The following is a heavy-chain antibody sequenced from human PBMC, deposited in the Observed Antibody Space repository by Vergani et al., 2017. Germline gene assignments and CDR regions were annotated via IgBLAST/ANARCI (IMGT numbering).Heavy chain of an antibody. Sequence: EVQLVESGGDLVQPGGSLSLSCEVSGFTFNNYKMKWVRQAPGKGLEWIAYISSRSDTTFYADSVKGRFTISRDNAKNSLYLQMNRLRDEDTGVYYCARVAVTPPHDYYYYMDVWGKGTTVTVSS. CDR2: ISSRSDTT. CDR1: GFTFNNYK. J-gene: IGHJ6*03. CDR3: ARVAVTPPHDYYYYMDV. V-gene: IGHV3-48*02. D-gene: IGHD2-15*01.